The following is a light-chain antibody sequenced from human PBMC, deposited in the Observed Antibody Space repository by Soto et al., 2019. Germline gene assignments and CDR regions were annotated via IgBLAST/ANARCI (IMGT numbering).Light chain of an antibody. CDR2: EVS. Sequence: QSALTQPASVSGSPGQSITISCTGTSSDVGGYNYVSWYQQHPGKAPKLMIYEVSNRPSGVSNRFSGSKSGNTASLTISGLQAEDEAAYYCSSYTSRSTLYVVFGGGTKLTVL. J-gene: IGLJ2*01. CDR3: SSYTSRSTLYVV. CDR1: SSDVGGYNY. V-gene: IGLV2-14*01.